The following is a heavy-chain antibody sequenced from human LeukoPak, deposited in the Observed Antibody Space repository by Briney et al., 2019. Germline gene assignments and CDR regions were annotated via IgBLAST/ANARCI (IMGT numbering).Heavy chain of an antibody. V-gene: IGHV3-23*01. J-gene: IGHJ4*02. CDR1: GFSFSSYG. CDR3: AKGAADIVVVPDAN. CDR2: SSGSGGST. D-gene: IGHD2-2*01. Sequence: GGSLRLSCAASGFSFSSYGMSGVRQPPGKGLDWVSASSGSGGSTYNADSVKGRFTISRDNSKNTLYLQMNSLRAEDTAVYYCAKGAADIVVVPDANWGQGTLVTVSS.